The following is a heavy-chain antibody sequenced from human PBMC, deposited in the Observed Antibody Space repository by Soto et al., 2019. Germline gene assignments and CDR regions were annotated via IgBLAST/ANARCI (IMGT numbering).Heavy chain of an antibody. J-gene: IGHJ4*02. CDR1: GGTFSSYA. V-gene: IGHV1-69*13. CDR2: IIPIFGTA. D-gene: IGHD5-18*01. Sequence: SVKVSCKASGGTFSSYAISWVRQAPGQGLEWMGGIIPIFGTANYAQKFQGRVTITADESTSTAYMELSSLRSEDTAVYYCAREMEMATAEFDYWGQGTLVTVSS. CDR3: AREMEMATAEFDY.